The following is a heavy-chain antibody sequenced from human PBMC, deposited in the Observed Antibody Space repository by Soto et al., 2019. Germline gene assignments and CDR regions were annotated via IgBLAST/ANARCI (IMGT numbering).Heavy chain of an antibody. V-gene: IGHV3-74*03. D-gene: IGHD1-26*01. J-gene: IGHJ4*02. CDR2: IKSDGSST. CDR3: ARFVQVGVHPYFFDY. Sequence: PVGSLRLSCAASRVTYSTYWIHWVRQAPGKGLVWVSRIKSDGSSTTYADSVKGRFTVSRDSAKNTVYLQMNSLRDEDTAVYHCARFVQVGVHPYFFDYWGQGALVTVSS. CDR1: RVTYSTYW.